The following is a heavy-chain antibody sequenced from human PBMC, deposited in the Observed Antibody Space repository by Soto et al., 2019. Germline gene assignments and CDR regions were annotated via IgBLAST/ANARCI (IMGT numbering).Heavy chain of an antibody. Sequence: EVQLVESGGGLVQPGGSLRLSCAASGFTFSSYEMNWVRQAPGKGLEWVSYISSSGSTIYYADSVKGRFTISRDNAKNSLYLQMNSLRAEDTAVYYCGRDSLNTVVTNYYYYGMDVWGQGTTVTVSS. J-gene: IGHJ6*02. V-gene: IGHV3-48*03. CDR2: ISSSGSTI. CDR1: GFTFSSYE. CDR3: GRDSLNTVVTNYYYYGMDV. D-gene: IGHD2-15*01.